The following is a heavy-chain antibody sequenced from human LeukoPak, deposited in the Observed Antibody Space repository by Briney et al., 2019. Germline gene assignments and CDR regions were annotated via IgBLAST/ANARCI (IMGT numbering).Heavy chain of an antibody. V-gene: IGHV3-7*01. J-gene: IGHJ4*02. CDR1: GFTFSSNW. D-gene: IGHD6-13*01. CDR2: VKPDGSAE. Sequence: GGSLRLSCATSGFTFSSNWMSWVRHVPGRGLDWVANVKPDGSAEYYAASVKGRFTVSRDNAKNSLYLQMSSLRVEDTAVYYCARANNSSWHNWGQGTLVTVSS. CDR3: ARANNSSWHN.